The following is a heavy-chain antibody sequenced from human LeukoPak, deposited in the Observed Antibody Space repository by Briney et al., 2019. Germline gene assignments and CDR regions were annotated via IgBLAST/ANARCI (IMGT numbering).Heavy chain of an antibody. Sequence: GGSLRLSCAASGFTVSSNYMSWVRQAPGKGLEWVSVIYSGGSTYYADSVKGRFTISRDNSKNTLYLQMSSLRAEDTAVYYCARSARGAFDIWGQGTMVTVSS. J-gene: IGHJ3*02. CDR1: GFTVSSNY. CDR3: ARSARGAFDI. CDR2: IYSGGST. V-gene: IGHV3-53*01. D-gene: IGHD3-10*01.